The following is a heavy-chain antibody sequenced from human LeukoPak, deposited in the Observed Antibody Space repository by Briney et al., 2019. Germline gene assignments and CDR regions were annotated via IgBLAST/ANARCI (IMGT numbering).Heavy chain of an antibody. CDR2: INPNSGGT. CDR3: TRDHCTRTNCYEDYYYGMDV. D-gene: IGHD2-2*01. V-gene: IGHV1-2*02. J-gene: IGHJ6*02. CDR1: GNTFTGYY. Sequence: ASVKVSCKASGNTFTGYYMHWVRQAPGQGLEWMGWINPNSGGTDTAQKFQGRVTMTRDTSISTADMELSRLRSDDTAVYYCTRDHCTRTNCYEDYYYGMDVWGQGTTVTVSS.